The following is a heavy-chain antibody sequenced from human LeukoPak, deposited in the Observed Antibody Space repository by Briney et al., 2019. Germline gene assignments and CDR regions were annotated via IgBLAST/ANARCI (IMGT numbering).Heavy chain of an antibody. D-gene: IGHD5-18*01. CDR2: IRYDGEVK. J-gene: IGHJ4*02. CDR3: AKDLLQLPKKYSYGKGEHAPFDY. Sequence: GGSLRLSCAASGFSISTYGIHWVRQAPGKGLEWVAFIRYDGEVKYYADSVKGRFTISRDNSKNTLYLQMNSLRAEDTAVYYCAKDLLQLPKKYSYGKGEHAPFDYWGQGTLVTVSS. CDR1: GFSISTYG. V-gene: IGHV3-30*02.